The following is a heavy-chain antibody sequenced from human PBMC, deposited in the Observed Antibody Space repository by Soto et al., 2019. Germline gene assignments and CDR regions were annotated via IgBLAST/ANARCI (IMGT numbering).Heavy chain of an antibody. V-gene: IGHV3-30*18. CDR3: AKDLVAFTTGRRSPFGS. Sequence: QVQLVESGGGVVQPGGSLRLSCAPSGFTFRAYGMHGVHQAPGKGLVWVAVISYDGKNEYYADSVKGRFSISRDSSKNTLYLQMNSLRAEDTAVYYCAKDLVAFTTGRRSPFGSWGQGTLVTVSS. CDR2: ISYDGKNE. CDR1: GFTFRAYG. D-gene: IGHD1-1*01. J-gene: IGHJ4*02.